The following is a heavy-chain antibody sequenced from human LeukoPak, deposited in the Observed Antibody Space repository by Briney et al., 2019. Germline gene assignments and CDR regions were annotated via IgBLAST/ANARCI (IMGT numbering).Heavy chain of an antibody. CDR1: GGSFSDYY. D-gene: IGHD6-13*01. V-gene: IGHV4-34*01. J-gene: IGHJ2*01. CDR2: IYHSGST. Sequence: SETLSLTCAVYGGSFSDYYWSWIRQPPGKGLECIGSIYHSGSTYYNPSLKSRVTISVDTSKNQLSLNLSSVTPEGTAVYYCAKAPAGGQELAWYFDLWGRGTLVTVSS. CDR3: AKAPAGGQELAWYFDL.